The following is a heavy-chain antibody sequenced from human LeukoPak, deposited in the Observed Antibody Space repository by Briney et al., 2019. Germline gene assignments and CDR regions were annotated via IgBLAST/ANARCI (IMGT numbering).Heavy chain of an antibody. J-gene: IGHJ4*02. Sequence: GASVTVSCKASGGTFSSYAISWVRQAPGQGLEWMGRIIPILGIANYAQKSQGRVTITADKSTSTAYMELSSLRSEDTAVYYCARDSYPYCSGGSCYQYYFDYWGQGTLVTVSS. CDR2: IIPILGIA. D-gene: IGHD2-15*01. CDR1: GGTFSSYA. V-gene: IGHV1-69*04. CDR3: ARDSYPYCSGGSCYQYYFDY.